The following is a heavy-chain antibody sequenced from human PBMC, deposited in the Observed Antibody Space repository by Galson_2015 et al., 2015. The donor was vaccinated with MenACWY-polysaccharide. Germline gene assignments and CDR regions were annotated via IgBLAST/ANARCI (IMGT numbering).Heavy chain of an antibody. Sequence: CAISGDSVSSNSVSWNWIRQTPSRGLEGLGRTYYRTKWYDDYAVSVRSRMTINPDTSKNQFSLHLNSVTPEDTAVYYCVRGGFGQTVGRFDDWCQGALVTVSS. CDR1: GDSVSSNSVS. J-gene: IGHJ4*02. CDR2: TYYRTKWYD. D-gene: IGHD3-10*01. V-gene: IGHV6-1*01. CDR3: VRGGFGQTVGRFDD.